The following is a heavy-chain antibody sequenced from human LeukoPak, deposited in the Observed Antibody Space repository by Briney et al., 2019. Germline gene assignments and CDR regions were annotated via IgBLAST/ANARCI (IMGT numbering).Heavy chain of an antibody. V-gene: IGHV4-31*03. CDR1: GGSISSGNYY. Sequence: SETLSLTCTVSGGSISSGNYYWSWIRQHPGKGLEWIGYIHHSGSTYYNPSLKSRVIISVDTSKNQFSLKLNSVTAADTAVYYCARVFGGWLLLPRPLYYYYGMDVWGQGTTVTVSS. J-gene: IGHJ6*02. CDR2: IHHSGST. CDR3: ARVFGGWLLLPRPLYYYYGMDV. D-gene: IGHD3-22*01.